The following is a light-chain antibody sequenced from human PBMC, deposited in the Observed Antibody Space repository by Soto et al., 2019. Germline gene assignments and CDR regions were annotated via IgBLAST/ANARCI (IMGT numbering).Light chain of an antibody. CDR2: DVS. CDR1: SSDVGGYNY. Sequence: QSALTQPASVSGSPGQSITISCTGTSSDVGGYNYVSWYQQHPGKAPKLMIYDVSNRPSGVSYRFSGSKSGNTASLTISGRQAEDEADYYCSSYTSSSTLYVFGTGTKLTVL. CDR3: SSYTSSSTLYV. V-gene: IGLV2-14*03. J-gene: IGLJ1*01.